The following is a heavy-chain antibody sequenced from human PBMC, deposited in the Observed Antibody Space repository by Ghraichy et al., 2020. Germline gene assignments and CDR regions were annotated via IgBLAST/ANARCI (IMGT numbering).Heavy chain of an antibody. CDR2: ISSSSSYI. V-gene: IGHV3-21*01. Sequence: GGSLRLSCAASGFTFSSYSMNWVRQAPGKGLEWVSSISSSSSYIYYADSVKGRFTISRDNAKNSLYLQMNSLRAEDTAVYYCARDYSPHYYDFWSGYYRDYYYYYMDVWGKGTTVTVSS. CDR3: ARDYSPHYYDFWSGYYRDYYYYYMDV. CDR1: GFTFSSYS. J-gene: IGHJ6*03. D-gene: IGHD3-3*01.